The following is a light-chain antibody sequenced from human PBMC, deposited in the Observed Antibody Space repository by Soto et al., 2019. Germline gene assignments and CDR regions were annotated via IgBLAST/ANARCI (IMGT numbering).Light chain of an antibody. Sequence: EIVMTQSPATLSVSPGERATLSCRASQSVSSNLAWYQQKPSQAPRLLIYGASTRATGIPARFSGSGSGTEFTLTISSLQSEDFAVYCCQQYNNWPPWTFGQGTKVEIK. V-gene: IGKV3-15*01. CDR3: QQYNNWPPWT. CDR1: QSVSSN. CDR2: GAS. J-gene: IGKJ1*01.